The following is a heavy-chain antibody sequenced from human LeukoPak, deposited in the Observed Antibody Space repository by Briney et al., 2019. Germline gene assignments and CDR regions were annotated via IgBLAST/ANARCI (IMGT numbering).Heavy chain of an antibody. Sequence: PGGSLRLSCAASGFTVSSNYMSWVRQAPGKGLEWVSVIYSGGSTYYADSVKGRFTISRDNSKNTLYLQMNSLRAEDTAVYYCAKLTTVARGCYWGQGTLVTVSS. J-gene: IGHJ4*02. CDR2: IYSGGST. V-gene: IGHV3-53*01. CDR3: AKLTTVARGCY. CDR1: GFTVSSNY. D-gene: IGHD4-23*01.